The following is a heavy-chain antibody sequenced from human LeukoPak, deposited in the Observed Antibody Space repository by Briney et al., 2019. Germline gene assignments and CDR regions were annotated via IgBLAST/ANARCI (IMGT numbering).Heavy chain of an antibody. CDR1: GGSISSSSYY. D-gene: IGHD2-15*01. CDR2: IYYSRST. CDR3: ARTPVVVAALYYYYYMDV. Sequence: SETLSLTCTVSGGSISSSSYYWGWIRQPPGKGLEWIGYIYYSRSTNYNPSLKSRVTISVDTSKNQFSLKLSSVTAADTAVYYCARTPVVVAALYYYYYMDVWGKGTTVTVSS. V-gene: IGHV4-61*05. J-gene: IGHJ6*03.